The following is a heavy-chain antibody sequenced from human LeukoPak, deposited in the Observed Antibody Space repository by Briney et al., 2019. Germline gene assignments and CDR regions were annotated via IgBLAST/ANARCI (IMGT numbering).Heavy chain of an antibody. J-gene: IGHJ4*02. D-gene: IGHD3-22*01. Sequence: GGSLRLSCAASGFTFRSYWMGWVRQAPGKGLEWVADIKQDGSEENYVDSVKGRFTISRDNARNSLYLQMNSLRVEDTAVYYCARAVGSSGCDYWGQGTLVTVSS. CDR3: ARAVGSSGCDY. CDR1: GFTFRSYW. CDR2: IKQDGSEE. V-gene: IGHV3-7*01.